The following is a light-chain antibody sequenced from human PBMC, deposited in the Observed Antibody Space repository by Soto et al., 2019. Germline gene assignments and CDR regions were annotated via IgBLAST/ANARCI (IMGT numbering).Light chain of an antibody. CDR2: GAS. Sequence: EIVLTQSPGTLSLSPGERATLSCRASQSVSSSYLAWYQQKPGQAPRLLVYGASSRSTGIPDRFSGSGSGTDVTRTISRLEPEDFAVYYCQPYGSSPLVTFGQGTLLEMK. CDR3: QPYGSSPLVT. J-gene: IGKJ5*01. V-gene: IGKV3-20*01. CDR1: QSVSSSY.